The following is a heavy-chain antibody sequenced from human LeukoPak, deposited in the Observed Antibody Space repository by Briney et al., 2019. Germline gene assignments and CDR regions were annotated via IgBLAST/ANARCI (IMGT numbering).Heavy chain of an antibody. Sequence: ASVKVSCKASGGTFSSYAISWVRQAPGQGLEWMGGIIPIFGTANYAQKFQGRVTITTDESTSTAYMELSSLRSEDTAVYYCARAKTTVTTIDWFDPWGQGTLVTVSS. V-gene: IGHV1-69*05. D-gene: IGHD4-17*01. CDR1: GGTFSSYA. CDR2: IIPIFGTA. J-gene: IGHJ5*02. CDR3: ARAKTTVTTIDWFDP.